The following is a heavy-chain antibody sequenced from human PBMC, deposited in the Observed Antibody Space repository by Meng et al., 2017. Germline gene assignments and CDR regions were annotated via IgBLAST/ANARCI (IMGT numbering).Heavy chain of an antibody. CDR1: VYNFPDYY. D-gene: IGHD6-25*01. V-gene: IGHV1-2*06. CDR2: INPKSGDT. J-gene: IGHJ4*02. Sequence: QVQLVHSGAEATKPAAAVKVSCKPTVYNFPDYYIPWVRRAPGQGLEWMGRINPKSGDTHYAQKFQARVTMTGDTSISTAYMELSGLRSDDTAMYYCARDEDISAAGKLFSDYWGQGTLVTVSS. CDR3: ARDEDISAAGKLFSDY.